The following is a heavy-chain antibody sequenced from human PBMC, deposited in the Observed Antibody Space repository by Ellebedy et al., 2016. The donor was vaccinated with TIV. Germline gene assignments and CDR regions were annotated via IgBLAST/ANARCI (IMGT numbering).Heavy chain of an antibody. D-gene: IGHD1-1*01. V-gene: IGHV3-30*02. J-gene: IGHJ4*02. CDR1: GFTFSRSG. Sequence: GESLKISCAASGFTFSRSGMHWVRQAPGKGLDWVAIIWYDGSIQYYADSVKGRFTISRDNSKNTLYLQMNSLRAEDTAVYYCAREHMTSTGSPLDYWGQGTLVTVSS. CDR2: IWYDGSIQ. CDR3: AREHMTSTGSPLDY.